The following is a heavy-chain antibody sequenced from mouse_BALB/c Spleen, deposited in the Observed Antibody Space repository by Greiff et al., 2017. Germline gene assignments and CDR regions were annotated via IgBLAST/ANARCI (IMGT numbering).Heavy chain of an antibody. J-gene: IGHJ4*01. D-gene: IGHD1-2*01. CDR3: ARPYYGYVDYAMDY. CDR2: INPYNDGT. V-gene: IGHV1-14*01. CDR1: GYTFTSYV. Sequence: QLQESGPELVKPGASVKMSCKASGYTFTSYVMHWVKQKPGQGLEWIGYINPYNDGTKYNEKFKGKATLTSDKSSSTAYMELSSLTSEDSAVYYCARPYYGYVDYAMDYWGQGTSVTVSS.